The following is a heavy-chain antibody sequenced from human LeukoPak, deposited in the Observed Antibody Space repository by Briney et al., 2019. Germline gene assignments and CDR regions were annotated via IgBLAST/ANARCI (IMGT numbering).Heavy chain of an antibody. D-gene: IGHD5/OR15-5a*01. V-gene: IGHV3-66*01. CDR1: GFTVSNNY. CDR2: IYSGGTT. Sequence: PGGSLRLSCAASGFTVSNNYMSWVRQAPGKGLEWVSVIYSGGTTFYADSVKGRFTISRDDSQNTLHLQMNSLRAEDTAVYYCARASRLGLAGMFDYWGQGTLVTVSS. CDR3: ARASRLGLAGMFDY. J-gene: IGHJ4*02.